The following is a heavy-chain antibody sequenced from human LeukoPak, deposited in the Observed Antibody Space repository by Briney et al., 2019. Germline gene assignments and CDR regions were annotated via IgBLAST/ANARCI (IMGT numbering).Heavy chain of an antibody. CDR3: VRGDWYFES. V-gene: IGHV3-7*04. CDR2: INRDGTEK. Sequence: GGSLRLSCATSGFNFSDSRMTWVRQAPGKGLQWVANINRDGTEKHFLDSVEGRFTISRDNAKKSLYLQMSSLRPQDTALYFCVRGDWYFESWGQGTLVTVSS. J-gene: IGHJ4*02. CDR1: GFNFSDSR. D-gene: IGHD2-21*01.